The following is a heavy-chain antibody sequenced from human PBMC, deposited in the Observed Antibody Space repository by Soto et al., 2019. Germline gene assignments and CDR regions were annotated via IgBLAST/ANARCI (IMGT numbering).Heavy chain of an antibody. CDR3: THRAYYYDSSGYYPDTFDI. CDR1: GFSLTTSGMS. J-gene: IGHJ3*02. CDR2: IYWDDDK. D-gene: IGHD3-22*01. Sequence: SGPTLVNPTQTLTLTCTFSGFSLTTSGMSVGWIRQPPGKALEWLALIYWDDDKRYSSSLKSRLTISKDTSKNQVVLTMTNMDPVDTATYYCTHRAYYYDSSGYYPDTFDIWGQGTMVTVSS. V-gene: IGHV2-5*02.